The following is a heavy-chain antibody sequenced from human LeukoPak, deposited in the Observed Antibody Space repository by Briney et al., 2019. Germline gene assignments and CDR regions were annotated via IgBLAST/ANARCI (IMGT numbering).Heavy chain of an antibody. V-gene: IGHV2-70*11. Sequence: VSGPTLVNPPQTLTLTCTFPGFSLGTRGVCVCWIRQPPGKALEWLARIDWDDDKYYSTSLKTRLTISKDTSKNQVDLTMPSMDPVYTATYRCARIRAFVGATMAFDYWGQGTRVTVSS. CDR2: IDWDDDK. CDR3: ARIRAFVGATMAFDY. CDR1: GFSLGTRGVC. D-gene: IGHD1-26*01. J-gene: IGHJ4*02.